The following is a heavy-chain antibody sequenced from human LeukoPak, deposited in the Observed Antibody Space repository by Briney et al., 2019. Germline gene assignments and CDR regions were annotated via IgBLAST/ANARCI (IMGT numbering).Heavy chain of an antibody. D-gene: IGHD3-9*01. Sequence: SQTLSLTCAISRDSVSSNSAAWNWIRQSPSRGLEWLGRTYYRSKWYNDYAVSVKSRITINPDTSKNQFSLQLNSVTPEDTAVYYCARSSTGRYFDWSPPVNWFDPWGQGTLVTVSS. CDR3: ARSSTGRYFDWSPPVNWFDP. CDR2: TYYRSKWYN. J-gene: IGHJ5*02. V-gene: IGHV6-1*01. CDR1: RDSVSSNSAA.